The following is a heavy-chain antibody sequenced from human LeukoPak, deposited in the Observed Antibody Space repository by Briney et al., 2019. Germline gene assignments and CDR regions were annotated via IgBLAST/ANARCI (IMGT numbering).Heavy chain of an antibody. CDR1: GYPFTVYY. CDR2: IIPNSGGT. CDR3: ARGLGDSGYDYFDF. Sequence: GASVKVSCKASGYPFTVYYMHWVRQAPGQGLEWMGWIIPNSGGTKFAQKFQGRVTMTRDTSISTAYMEVSRLRADDTAVYYCARGLGDSGYDYFDFWGQGTLVTVSS. D-gene: IGHD5-12*01. V-gene: IGHV1-2*02. J-gene: IGHJ4*02.